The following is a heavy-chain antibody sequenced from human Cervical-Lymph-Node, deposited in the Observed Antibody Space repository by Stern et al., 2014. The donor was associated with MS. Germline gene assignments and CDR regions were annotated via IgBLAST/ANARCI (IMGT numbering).Heavy chain of an antibody. J-gene: IGHJ3*01. Sequence: DQLVESGAEVKRPGASVKVSCKASGYTFTNYAISWVRQAPGQGLEWMGWIGTNIGNTNHAQRFQGRVTLATDKSTNTVYMELSSLRSDDTAMYYCRAGADAFDVWGQGTMVTVSS. CDR1: GYTFTNYA. CDR2: IGTNIGNT. V-gene: IGHV1-18*01. D-gene: IGHD6-13*01. CDR3: RAGADAFDV.